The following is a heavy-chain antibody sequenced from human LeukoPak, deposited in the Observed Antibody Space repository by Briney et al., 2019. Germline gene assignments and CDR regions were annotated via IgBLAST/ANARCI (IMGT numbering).Heavy chain of an antibody. CDR1: GYTFISYQ. V-gene: IGHV1-46*01. J-gene: IGHJ4*02. Sequence: ASVKVSCKASGYTFISYQMHWVRQALGQGLEWMGIINPTGGSTSHAQKFQGRVTMTRDTSTSTVYMGLSSLRSEDTAVYYCARKGSSSCFDYWGQGTLVTVSS. D-gene: IGHD6-6*01. CDR2: INPTGGST. CDR3: ARKGSSSCFDY.